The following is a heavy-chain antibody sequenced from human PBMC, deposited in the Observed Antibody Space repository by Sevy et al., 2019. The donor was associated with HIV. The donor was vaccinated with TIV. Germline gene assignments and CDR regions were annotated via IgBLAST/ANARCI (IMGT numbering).Heavy chain of an antibody. V-gene: IGHV3-7*01. D-gene: IGHD3-3*01. CDR3: AGFWSGYYPWFDP. J-gene: IGHJ5*02. Sequence: GGSLRLSCAASGFTFSSYWMSWVRQAPGKGLEWVANIKKDGSEKYYVDSVKGRFTISRDNTKNSLYLQMNSLRAEDTAVYYCAGFWSGYYPWFDPWGQGTLVTVSS. CDR2: IKKDGSEK. CDR1: GFTFSSYW.